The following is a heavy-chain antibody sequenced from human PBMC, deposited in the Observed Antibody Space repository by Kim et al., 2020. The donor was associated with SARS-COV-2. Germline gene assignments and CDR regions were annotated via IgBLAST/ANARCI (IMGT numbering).Heavy chain of an antibody. D-gene: IGHD2-2*01. CDR3: AKAPVGGYCSSTSCYWGYFQH. V-gene: IGHV3-30*18. Sequence: GGSLRLSCAASGFTFSSYGMHWVRQAPGKGLEWVAVISYDGSNKYYADSVKGRFTISRDNSKNTLYLQMNSLRAEDTAVYYCAKAPVGGYCSSTSCYWGYFQHWGQGTLVTVSS. CDR2: ISYDGSNK. CDR1: GFTFSSYG. J-gene: IGHJ1*01.